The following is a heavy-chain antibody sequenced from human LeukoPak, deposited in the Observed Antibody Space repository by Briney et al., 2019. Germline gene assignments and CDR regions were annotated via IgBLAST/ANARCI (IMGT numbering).Heavy chain of an antibody. Sequence: GGSLRLSCAASGFTFDDYAMHWVRQAPGKGLERVSLISGDGGSTYYADSVKGRFTISRDNSKNSLYLQMNSLRTEDTALYYCAKDWADYYDSSGYSLGLDYWGQGTLVTVSS. CDR3: AKDWADYYDSSGYSLGLDY. CDR1: GFTFDDYA. CDR2: ISGDGGST. V-gene: IGHV3-43*02. D-gene: IGHD3-22*01. J-gene: IGHJ4*02.